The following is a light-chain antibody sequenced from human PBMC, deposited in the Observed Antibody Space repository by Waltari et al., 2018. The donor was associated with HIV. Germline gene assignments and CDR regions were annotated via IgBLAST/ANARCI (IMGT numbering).Light chain of an antibody. CDR1: NSNITNNA. Sequence: QSVLTQPPSVSEAPRQRVTISCSGTNSNITNNAVNWYQQLPGKAPKLLIYYDNLLSSGVSDRFSGSKSGASASLAISGLQSEDEADYYCAAWDDTLNGFVFGSGTRVTVL. CDR2: YDN. J-gene: IGLJ1*01. CDR3: AAWDDTLNGFV. V-gene: IGLV1-36*01.